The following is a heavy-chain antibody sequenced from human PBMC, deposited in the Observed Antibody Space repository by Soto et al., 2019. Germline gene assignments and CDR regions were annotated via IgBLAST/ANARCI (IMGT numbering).Heavy chain of an antibody. J-gene: IGHJ4*02. CDR3: ATGGYSYGYGTFDY. V-gene: IGHV1-24*01. D-gene: IGHD5-18*01. CDR2: FDPEDGET. Sequence: ASVKVSCKVSGYTLTELSMHWVRQAPGKGLEWMGGFDPEDGETIYAQKFQGRVTMTEDTSIDTAYMELSSLRSEDTAVYYRATGGYSYGYGTFDYWGQGTLVTAPQ. CDR1: GYTLTELS.